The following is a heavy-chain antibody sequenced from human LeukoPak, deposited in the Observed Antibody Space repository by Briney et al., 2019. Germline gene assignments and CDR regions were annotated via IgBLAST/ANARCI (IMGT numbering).Heavy chain of an antibody. Sequence: PSETLSLTCTVSGGSISSYYWSWIRQPPGKGLEWIGYIYYSGSTNYNPSLKSRVTISVDTSKNQFSLKLSSVTAADTAVYYCARVIGASGSGSYHFDYWGQGTLVTVSS. D-gene: IGHD3-10*01. CDR1: GGSISSYY. CDR3: ARVIGASGSGSYHFDY. J-gene: IGHJ4*02. CDR2: IYYSGST. V-gene: IGHV4-59*01.